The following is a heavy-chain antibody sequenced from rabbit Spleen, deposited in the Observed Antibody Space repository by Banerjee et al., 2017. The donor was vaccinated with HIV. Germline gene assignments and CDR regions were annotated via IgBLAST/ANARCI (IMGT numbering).Heavy chain of an antibody. CDR2: IYTGSSGGT. CDR3: ARDVPDSLTYGQSFDL. J-gene: IGHJ4*01. CDR1: GFSFSSGYW. Sequence: QEQLEESGGDLVKPEGSLTLTCTASGFSFSSGYWICWVRQAPGKGLEWIACIYTGSSGGTRYASWAKGRVSISKTSSTTVTLQMTSLTAADTATYFCARDVPDSLTYGQSFDLWGQGTLVTVS. V-gene: IGHV1S45*01. D-gene: IGHD3-1*01.